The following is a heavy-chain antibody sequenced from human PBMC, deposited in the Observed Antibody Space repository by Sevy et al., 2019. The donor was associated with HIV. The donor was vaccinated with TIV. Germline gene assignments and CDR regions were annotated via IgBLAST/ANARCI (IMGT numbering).Heavy chain of an antibody. Sequence: SETLSLTCSVSGGSMNLYYWSWIRQPPGKGLEWIGFIYYSGSTYYNPSLKSRVTISVDTSENQFSLKLSSVTAADTAVYYCARVGFDWNDVDYRGQGTLVTVSS. J-gene: IGHJ4*02. CDR2: IYYSGST. V-gene: IGHV4-59*01. CDR3: ARVGFDWNDVDY. D-gene: IGHD1-1*01. CDR1: GGSMNLYY.